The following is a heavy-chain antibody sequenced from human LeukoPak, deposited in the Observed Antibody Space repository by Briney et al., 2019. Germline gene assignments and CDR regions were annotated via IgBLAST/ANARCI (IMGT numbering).Heavy chain of an antibody. D-gene: IGHD3-10*01. CDR2: LNPNSGGT. CDR1: GYTFTGFC. CDR3: ARDLDNYSGSGSYYNGDPLFQH. Sequence: ASVKVSCKASGYTFTGFCIHWVRQAPGQGLEWMGWLNPNSGGTNYAQNFQGRVTMTRDTSISTGYMELSRLRSDDMAVYYCARDLDNYSGSGSYYNGDPLFQHWGRGTLVTVSS. J-gene: IGHJ1*01. V-gene: IGHV1-2*02.